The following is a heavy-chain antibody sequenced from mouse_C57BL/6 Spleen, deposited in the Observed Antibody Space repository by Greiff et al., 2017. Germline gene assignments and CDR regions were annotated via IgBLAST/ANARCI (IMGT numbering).Heavy chain of an antibody. CDR2: INPNNGGT. Sequence: EVQLQQSGPELVKPGASVKISCKASGYTFTDYYMNWVKQSHGKSLEWIGDINPNNGGTSYNQKFKGKATLTVDKSSSTAYMELRSLTSEDSAVYYCARMGYGSSYGYFDVWGTGTTVTVSS. D-gene: IGHD1-1*01. V-gene: IGHV1-26*01. CDR3: ARMGYGSSYGYFDV. CDR1: GYTFTDYY. J-gene: IGHJ1*03.